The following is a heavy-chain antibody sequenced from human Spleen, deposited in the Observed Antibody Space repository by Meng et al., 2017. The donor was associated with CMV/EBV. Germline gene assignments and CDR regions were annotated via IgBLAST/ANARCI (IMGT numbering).Heavy chain of an antibody. CDR2: IRDDGTNE. V-gene: IGHV3-30*02. CDR1: GFTFRNYD. CDR3: ARDAGHYCSSTSCYFPSLMDV. J-gene: IGHJ6*02. D-gene: IGHD2-2*01. Sequence: GGSLRLSCVASGFTFRNYDMHWVRQAPGKGLEWVAFIRDDGTNEYFAESVKGRFTVSRDNSKNTLYLQMNSLRAEDTAVYYCARDAGHYCSSTSCYFPSLMDVWGQGTTVTVSS.